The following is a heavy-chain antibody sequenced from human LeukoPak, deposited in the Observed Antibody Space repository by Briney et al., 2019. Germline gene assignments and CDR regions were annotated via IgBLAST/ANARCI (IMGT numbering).Heavy chain of an antibody. D-gene: IGHD3-22*01. CDR1: GDSISSYY. J-gene: IGHJ4*02. CDR3: ARPPHYYDTSGYSV. CDR2: VSNIETT. V-gene: IGHV4-59*01. Sequence: SSETLSLTCTVSGDSISSYYWSWLRQPPGKRLEWIGYVSNIETTNYNPSLKSRVTISVDTSKNQFSLRLNSVTAADTAVYYCARPPHYYDTSGYSVWGQGTLVTVSS.